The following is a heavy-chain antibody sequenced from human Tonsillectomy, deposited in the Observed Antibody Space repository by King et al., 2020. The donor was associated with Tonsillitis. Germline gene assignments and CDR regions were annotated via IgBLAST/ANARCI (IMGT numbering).Heavy chain of an antibody. V-gene: IGHV4-59*01. CDR2: IYYSGST. CDR1: GGSISSYY. CDR3: AREYSSGWDRYWYFDL. Sequence: HVQLQESGPGLVKPSETLSLTCTVSGGSISSYYWSWIRQPPGKGLEWIGYIYYSGSTNYNPSLESRVTISVDTSKNQFSLKLSSVTAADTAVYYCAREYSSGWDRYWYFDLWGRGTLVTVSS. D-gene: IGHD6-19*01. J-gene: IGHJ2*01.